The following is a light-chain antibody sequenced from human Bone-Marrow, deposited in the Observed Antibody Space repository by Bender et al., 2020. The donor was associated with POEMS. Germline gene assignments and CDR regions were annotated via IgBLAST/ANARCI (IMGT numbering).Light chain of an antibody. Sequence: QSALTQPASVSGSPGQSITISCTGTSSDIGGYNYVSWYQQHPGKAPKLIIYDVNNRPSGVSNRFSGSKSGNTASLTISGLQAGDEADYYCTSYTATSTYVFGTGTKVTVL. CDR2: DVN. CDR1: SSDIGGYNY. CDR3: TSYTATSTYV. J-gene: IGLJ1*01. V-gene: IGLV2-14*01.